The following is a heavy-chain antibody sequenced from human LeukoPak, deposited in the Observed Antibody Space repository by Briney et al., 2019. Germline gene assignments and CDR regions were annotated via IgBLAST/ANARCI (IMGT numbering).Heavy chain of an antibody. CDR1: GGSISSYY. D-gene: IGHD3-10*01. J-gene: IGHJ5*02. CDR2: IYYGGST. V-gene: IGHV4-59*01. Sequence: PSETLSLTCTVSGGSISSYYWSWIRQPPGKGLEGIGYIYYGGSTNYNPSLKSRVTISVDTSKNQFSLKLSSVSAADTAVYYCAREGGDYYGSGTRKFDPWGQGTLVTVSS. CDR3: AREGGDYYGSGTRKFDP.